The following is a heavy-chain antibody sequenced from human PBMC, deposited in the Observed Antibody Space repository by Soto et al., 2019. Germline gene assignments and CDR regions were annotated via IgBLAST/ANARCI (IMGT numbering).Heavy chain of an antibody. CDR2: IYYSGST. V-gene: IGHV4-39*02. CDR1: GGSISTSVYY. J-gene: IGHJ4*02. CDR3: ATFWSGFSADH. D-gene: IGHD3-3*01. Sequence: PSETLSLTCTVSGGSISTSVYYWGWIRQSPGKGLEWIGSIYYSGSTYYNPFLKSRVSIAVDTSKNHFSLKLSSVTAADTAVYFCATFWSGFSADHWGQGTLVTVSS.